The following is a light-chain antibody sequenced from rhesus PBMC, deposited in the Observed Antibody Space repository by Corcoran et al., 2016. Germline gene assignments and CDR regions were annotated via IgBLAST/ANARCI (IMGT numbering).Light chain of an antibody. CDR1: SSDIGGYNY. J-gene: IGLJ1*01. Sequence: QVALTQPRSVSGSPGQSVTISCTGTSSDIGGYNYVSWYQQHPGTAPKLMIYEVSKRPSGVSHRFSGSKSGNTASLTISGLPAEDEADYYCSSYAGINTYIFGAGTRLTVL. CDR3: SSYAGINTYI. CDR2: EVS. V-gene: IGLV2-32*02.